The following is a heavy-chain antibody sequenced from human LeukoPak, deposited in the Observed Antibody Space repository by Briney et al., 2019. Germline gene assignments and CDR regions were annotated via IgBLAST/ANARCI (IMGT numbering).Heavy chain of an antibody. D-gene: IGHD4/OR15-4a*01. CDR3: ARDADYARI. Sequence: GGSLRLSCAASGFTVSSKYMNWVRQAPGKGLEWVSIIYSGGSKYYPDSVKGRFTISRDNSKNTLYLQMSGLRGEDTGVNYCARDADYARIWGQGALVTVSS. V-gene: IGHV3-53*01. CDR2: IYSGGSK. CDR1: GFTVSSKY. J-gene: IGHJ4*02.